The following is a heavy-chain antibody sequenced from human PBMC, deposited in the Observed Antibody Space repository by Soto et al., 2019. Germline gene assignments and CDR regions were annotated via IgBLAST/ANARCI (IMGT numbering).Heavy chain of an antibody. Sequence: PSETLSLTCTVSGGSVSSGSYYWSWIRQPPGKGLEWIGYIYYSGSTNYNPSLKSRVTISVDTSKNQFSLKLSSVTAADTAVYYCARDQPATTRPWPDYWGQGTLVTVSS. D-gene: IGHD1-7*01. CDR2: IYYSGST. CDR3: ARDQPATTRPWPDY. CDR1: GGSVSSGSYY. V-gene: IGHV4-61*01. J-gene: IGHJ4*02.